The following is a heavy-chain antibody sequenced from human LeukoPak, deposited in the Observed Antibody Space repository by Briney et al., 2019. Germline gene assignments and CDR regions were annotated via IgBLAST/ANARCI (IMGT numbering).Heavy chain of an antibody. V-gene: IGHV3-23*01. CDR3: AKCPQLWEDYDYYYGMDV. D-gene: IGHD5-18*01. CDR2: ISGSGGST. CDR1: GFTLSSYS. J-gene: IGHJ6*04. Sequence: GGSLRLSCAASGFTLSSYSMSWVRQAPGKGLEWVSAISGSGGSTYYADSVTGRFTISRHNSKPTLYLKMNSLSAEDTAVYYCAKCPQLWEDYDYYYGMDVWGKGTTVTVSS.